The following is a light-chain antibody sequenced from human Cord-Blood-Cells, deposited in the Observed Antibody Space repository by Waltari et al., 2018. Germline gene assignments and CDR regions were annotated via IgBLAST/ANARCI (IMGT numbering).Light chain of an antibody. CDR3: QQYNSYWT. V-gene: IGKV1-5*01. J-gene: IGKJ1*01. CDR2: DAS. Sequence: DIQLTQSPSTRSAYVGDRVTITCRDSQSLSSLLAWYQQKPGKAPKLLIYDASSLESGVPSRFSGSGSGTEFTLTISSLQPDDFATYYCQQYNSYWTFGQGTKVEIK. CDR1: QSLSSL.